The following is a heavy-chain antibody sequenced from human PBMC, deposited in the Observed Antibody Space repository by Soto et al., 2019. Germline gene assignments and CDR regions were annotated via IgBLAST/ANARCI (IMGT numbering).Heavy chain of an antibody. J-gene: IGHJ6*02. Sequence: GGSLRLSCAASGFTFSSYAMHWVRQAPGKGLEWVAVISYDGSNKYYADSVKGRFTISRDNSKNTPYLQMNSLRAEDTAVYYCARDMGLYGMDVWGQGTTVTVSS. CDR3: ARDMGLYGMDV. D-gene: IGHD3-10*01. CDR2: ISYDGSNK. CDR1: GFTFSSYA. V-gene: IGHV3-30-3*01.